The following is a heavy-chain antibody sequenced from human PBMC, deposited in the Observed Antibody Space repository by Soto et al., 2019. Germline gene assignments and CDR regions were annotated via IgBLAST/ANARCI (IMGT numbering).Heavy chain of an antibody. J-gene: IGHJ3*01. V-gene: IGHV3-30*18. CDR1: GFTFSDYA. Sequence: QVQLVESGGGVVQPGTSLRLSCAASGFTFSDYALHWVRQAPGKGLEWVAVLSDDDSIEHYAHSVRGRFTISRDNAKNTLYLQLNSLRADDTAVYFCAKVGPYGDFLSAFDLWGQGTMVTVSS. CDR3: AKVGPYGDFLSAFDL. CDR2: LSDDDSIE. D-gene: IGHD3-10*01.